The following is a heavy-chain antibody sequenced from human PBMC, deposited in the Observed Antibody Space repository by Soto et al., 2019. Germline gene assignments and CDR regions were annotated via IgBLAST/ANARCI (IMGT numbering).Heavy chain of an antibody. V-gene: IGHV3-30*18. CDR2: ISYDGSNK. CDR1: GFTFSSYG. D-gene: IGHD3-22*01. CDR3: AKDRYYDSSGYSDY. J-gene: IGHJ4*02. Sequence: GGSLRLSCAASGFTFSSYGMHWVRQAPGKGLEWVAVISYDGSNKYYADSVKGRFTISRDNSKNTLYLQMNSLRAEDTAVYYCAKDRYYDSSGYSDYWGQGTLVTVSS.